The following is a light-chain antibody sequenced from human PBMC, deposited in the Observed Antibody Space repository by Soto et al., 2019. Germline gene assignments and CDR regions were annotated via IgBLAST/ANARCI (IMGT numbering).Light chain of an antibody. J-gene: IGKJ2*01. V-gene: IGKV3-11*01. Sequence: EIVLTQSPATLSSSPGERATLSCRASQSVSSYLAWYQQKPGQAPRLLIYDASNWATGIPARFSGSGSGTDFTLTISSLELEDFAVSYCQQRSNWPYTFGQGTKLEIK. CDR1: QSVSSY. CDR3: QQRSNWPYT. CDR2: DAS.